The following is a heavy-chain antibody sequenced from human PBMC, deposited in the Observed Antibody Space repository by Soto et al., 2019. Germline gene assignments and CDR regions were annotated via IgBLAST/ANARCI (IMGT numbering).Heavy chain of an antibody. D-gene: IGHD2-21*02. CDR3: ARDLWGYCGTDCYPLDV. CDR1: GGSISGYY. Sequence: PSETLSLTCTVSGGSISGYYWSWIRQPPGKGLEWIGYMYNTGSTVYNPSFKSRVTISVDTSKNQLSLKLNSVTAAGTAVYYCARDLWGYCGTDCYPLDVWGQGPRSPSP. V-gene: IGHV4-59*01. CDR2: MYNTGST. J-gene: IGHJ6*02.